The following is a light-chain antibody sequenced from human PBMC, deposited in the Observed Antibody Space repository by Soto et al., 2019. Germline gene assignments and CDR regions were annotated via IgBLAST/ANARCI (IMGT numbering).Light chain of an antibody. CDR2: GIS. V-gene: IGKV3D-20*02. CDR1: HTISSSY. Sequence: IVLTQSPGTLSLYPGERATLSCRASHTISSSYLAWYQQKPGQAPRLLMYGISRRATGIPDRFSGSGSGTDFTLTISSLEPEDFAVYYCQQRSNWPPLFTFGPGTKVDIK. J-gene: IGKJ3*01. CDR3: QQRSNWPPLFT.